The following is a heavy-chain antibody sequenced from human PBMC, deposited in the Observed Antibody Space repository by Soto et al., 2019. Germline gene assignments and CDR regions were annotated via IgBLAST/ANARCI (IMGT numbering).Heavy chain of an antibody. CDR2: IYYNGNT. J-gene: IGHJ4*02. CDR3: ASGGPGPRYY. CDR1: GDSVSGSTYY. Sequence: SLACTVSGDSVSGSTYYWNWIRQPPGKGLEWIGFIYYNGNTNYDPSLRGRVTMSLDTSENQFSLMLSSVATADTAIYYCASGGPGPRYYWGQGTLV. D-gene: IGHD3-16*01. V-gene: IGHV4-61*01.